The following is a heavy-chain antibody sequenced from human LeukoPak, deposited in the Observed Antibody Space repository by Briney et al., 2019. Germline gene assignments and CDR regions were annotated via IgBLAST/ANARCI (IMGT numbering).Heavy chain of an antibody. CDR3: ARADTYSSSYYYGMDV. J-gene: IGHJ6*02. CDR1: GGTXSSYA. Sequence: SVKVSCKASGGTXSSYAISWVRQAPGQGLEWMGGIIPIFGTANYAQKFQGRVTITADESTSTAYMELSSLRSEDTAVYYCARADTYSSSYYYGMDVWGQGTTVTVSS. CDR2: IIPIFGTA. V-gene: IGHV1-69*13. D-gene: IGHD6-19*01.